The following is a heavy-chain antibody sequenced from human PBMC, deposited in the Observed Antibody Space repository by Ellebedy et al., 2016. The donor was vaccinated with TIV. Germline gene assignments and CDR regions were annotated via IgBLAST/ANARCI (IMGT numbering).Heavy chain of an antibody. Sequence: GESLKISCAASGFTLSNYDMNWARQAPGKGLEWLAYISTDSCAIYYADSVKGRFTISRDNAKNSLYLQMNSLRDEDTAVYHCVRRSVDFWGQGTLVTVSS. CDR1: GFTLSNYD. CDR3: VRRSVDF. J-gene: IGHJ4*02. V-gene: IGHV3-48*02. CDR2: ISTDSCAI.